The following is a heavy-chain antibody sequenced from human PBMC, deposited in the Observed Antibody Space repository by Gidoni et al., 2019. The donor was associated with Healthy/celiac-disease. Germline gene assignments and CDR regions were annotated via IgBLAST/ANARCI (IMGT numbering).Heavy chain of an antibody. CDR3: ARGWFGEVNGQLAFDI. Sequence: EVQLVESGGGLVKPGGSLRLSCAASGFTFSSYSMNWVRQAPGKGLGWVSSISSSSSYIYYADSVKGRFTISRDNAKNSLYLQMNSLRAEDTAVYYCARGWFGEVNGQLAFDIWGQGTMVTVSS. D-gene: IGHD3-10*01. V-gene: IGHV3-21*01. J-gene: IGHJ3*02. CDR2: ISSSSSYI. CDR1: GFTFSSYS.